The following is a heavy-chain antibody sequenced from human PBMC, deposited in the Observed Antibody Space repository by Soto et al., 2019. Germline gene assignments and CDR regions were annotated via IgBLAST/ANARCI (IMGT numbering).Heavy chain of an antibody. Sequence: PGGSLRLSCAASGFTFSSYGMHWVRQAPGKGLEWVAVISYDGSNKYYADSVKGRFTISRDNSKSTLYLQMNSLRAEDTAVYYCAKEGGYCSSTSCLPLYYYYGMDVWGQGTTVTVSS. J-gene: IGHJ6*02. CDR3: AKEGGYCSSTSCLPLYYYYGMDV. CDR2: ISYDGSNK. CDR1: GFTFSSYG. V-gene: IGHV3-30*18. D-gene: IGHD2-2*01.